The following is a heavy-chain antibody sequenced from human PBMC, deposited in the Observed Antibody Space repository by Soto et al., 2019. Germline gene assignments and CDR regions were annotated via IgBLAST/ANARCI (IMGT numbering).Heavy chain of an antibody. CDR2: ISPSGGNT. CDR3: AKERAARGIDY. Sequence: EVQLLESGGGLVQPGGSLRLSCAASGFTFTNYAMRWVRQAPGKGLEWVSTISPSGGNTYYADSVKGRFTISRDNSENTLYQQMNSLRAEDTAIYYCAKERAARGIDYWGQGTLVTVSS. J-gene: IGHJ4*02. V-gene: IGHV3-23*01. CDR1: GFTFTNYA. D-gene: IGHD6-6*01.